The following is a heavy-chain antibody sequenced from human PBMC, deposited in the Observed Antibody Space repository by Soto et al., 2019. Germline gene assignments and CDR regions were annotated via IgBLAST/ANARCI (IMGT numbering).Heavy chain of an antibody. CDR3: ASSTGGNYYGSGSYYYYYGMDV. CDR2: ISYDGSNK. Sequence: QVQLVESGGGVVQPGRSLRLSCAASGFTFSSYGMFWVRQAPGRGLEWVAFISYDGSNKYYADSVKGRFTISRDNSKNTLYLQMNSLRAEDTAVYYCASSTGGNYYGSGSYYYYYGMDVWGQGTTVTVSS. V-gene: IGHV3-30*03. D-gene: IGHD3-10*01. J-gene: IGHJ6*02. CDR1: GFTFSSYG.